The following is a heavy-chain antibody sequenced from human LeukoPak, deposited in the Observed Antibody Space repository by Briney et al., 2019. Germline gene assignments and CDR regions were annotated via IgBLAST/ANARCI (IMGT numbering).Heavy chain of an antibody. CDR3: AKDRSSGWYPEA. CDR1: GNYW. J-gene: IGHJ5*02. D-gene: IGHD6-19*01. Sequence: GGSLRLSCAASGNYWMHWVRQAPGKGLEWVSAISGSGGSTYYADSVKGRFTISRDNSKNTLYLQMNSLRAEDTAVYYCAKDRSSGWYPEAWGQGTLVTVSS. CDR2: ISGSGGST. V-gene: IGHV3-23*01.